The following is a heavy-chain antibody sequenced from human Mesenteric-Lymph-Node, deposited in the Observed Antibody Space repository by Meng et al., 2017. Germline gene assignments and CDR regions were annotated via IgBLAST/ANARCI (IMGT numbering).Heavy chain of an antibody. CDR3: ARKSGNANILT. CDR2: ISSSGDVI. V-gene: IGHV3-11*01. Sequence: QVQLVESGGGLVKPGGSLRFSCAASGFTFNNYYMTWIRQAPGKGLEWVSYISSSGDVIDYADSVKGRFTISRDNAKNSLSLQMNSLRGEDTAVYYCARKSGNANILTWGQGTLVTVSS. CDR1: GFTFNNYY. J-gene: IGHJ4*02. D-gene: IGHD1-26*01.